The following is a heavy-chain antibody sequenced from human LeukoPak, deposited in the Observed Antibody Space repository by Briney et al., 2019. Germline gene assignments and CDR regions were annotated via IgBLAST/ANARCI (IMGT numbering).Heavy chain of an antibody. CDR1: GDSIRGADFY. V-gene: IGHV4-31*03. CDR3: ARVELRRGLRWFDP. J-gene: IGHJ5*02. Sequence: PSETLSLTCSVSGDSIRGADFYWSWIRHHPGKGLEWIVYIYYSGSTYYNPSLKSRITISVDTSKNHFSLKLTSVTAADTAVYYCARVELRRGLRWFDPWGQGTLVTVSS. D-gene: IGHD1-7*01. CDR2: IYYSGST.